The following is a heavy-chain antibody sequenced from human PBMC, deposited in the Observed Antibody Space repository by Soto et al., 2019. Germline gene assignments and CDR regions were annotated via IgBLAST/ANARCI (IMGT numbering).Heavy chain of an antibody. J-gene: IGHJ6*02. Sequence: PGGSLRLSCAASGFTFSSYAMHWVRQAPGKGLEWVAVISYDGSNKYYADSVKGRFTISRDNSKNTLYLQMNSLRAEDTAVYYYARDMGTLDFWSGSYPDVWGQGTTVTVSS. CDR1: GFTFSSYA. CDR3: ARDMGTLDFWSGSYPDV. CDR2: ISYDGSNK. V-gene: IGHV3-30-3*01. D-gene: IGHD3-3*01.